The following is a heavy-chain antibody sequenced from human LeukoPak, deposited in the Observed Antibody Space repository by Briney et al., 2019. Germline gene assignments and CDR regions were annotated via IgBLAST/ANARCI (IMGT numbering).Heavy chain of an antibody. Sequence: GSLRLSCAASGFTFSSYGMSWVRQAPGKGLEWVSAISGSGSSTYYADSVKGRFTISRDNSKNTLYLQMNSLRAEDTAVYYCAKWSSSSFDYWGQGTLVTVSS. J-gene: IGHJ4*02. CDR3: AKWSSSSFDY. CDR1: GFTFSSYG. D-gene: IGHD6-13*01. V-gene: IGHV3-23*01. CDR2: ISGSGSST.